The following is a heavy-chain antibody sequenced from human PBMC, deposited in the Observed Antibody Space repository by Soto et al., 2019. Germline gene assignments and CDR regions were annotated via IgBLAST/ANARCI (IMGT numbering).Heavy chain of an antibody. J-gene: IGHJ4*02. V-gene: IGHV1-24*01. CDR3: ATYSSPHFLDGWSGSYRERCYFDY. Sequence: ASVKVSCKVSGYTLTELSMHWVRQAPGKGLEWMGGFDPEDGETIYAQKFQGRVTMTEDTSTDTAYMELSSLRSEDTAVYYCATYSSPHFLDGWSGSYRERCYFDYRGQGTLVTV. CDR2: FDPEDGET. CDR1: GYTLTELS. D-gene: IGHD1-26*01.